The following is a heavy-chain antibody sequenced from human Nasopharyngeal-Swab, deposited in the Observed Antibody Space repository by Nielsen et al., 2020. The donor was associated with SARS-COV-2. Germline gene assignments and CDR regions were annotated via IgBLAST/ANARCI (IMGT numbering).Heavy chain of an antibody. D-gene: IGHD3-16*02. V-gene: IGHV4-39*07. CDR1: GGSISSSYYY. CDR2: LYYSGST. J-gene: IGHJ3*02. CDR3: ARDLMGPYDYVWGTYRLNAFDI. Sequence: SETLSLTCSVSGGSISSSYYYWGWIRQPPGKGLEWLGNLYYSGSTYYNPSLKSRVTISVDTSKNQFSLKLTSVTAADTAVYYCARDLMGPYDYVWGTYRLNAFDIWGQGTMVTVSS.